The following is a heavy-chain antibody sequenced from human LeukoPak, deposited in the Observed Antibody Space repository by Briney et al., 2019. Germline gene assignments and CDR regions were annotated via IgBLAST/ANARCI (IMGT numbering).Heavy chain of an antibody. D-gene: IGHD4-17*01. CDR2: IYSGGST. CDR1: GFTVSSNY. V-gene: IGHV3-53*01. CDR3: ARDRSGYYGETY. J-gene: IGHJ4*02. Sequence: PGGSLRLSCAASGFTVSSNYMSWVRQAPGKGLEWVSVIYSGGSTYYADSVKGRFTISRDNSKNTLYLQMNSLRAEDTAVYYCARDRSGYYGETYWGQGTLVTVSS.